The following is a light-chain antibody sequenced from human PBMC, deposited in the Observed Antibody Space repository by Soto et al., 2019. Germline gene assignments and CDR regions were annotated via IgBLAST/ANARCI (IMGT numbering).Light chain of an antibody. CDR1: QGIRDA. CDR2: DSS. V-gene: IGKV1-17*01. J-gene: IGKJ1*01. CDR3: LRPNSCPQA. Sequence: DIQMTQSPSSLSASVGDRVTITCRASQGIRDALGWYQQKPGKAPKLLIYDSSSLLRGVQSRFSGGVWEADFCLSVSSLRPRVFATYYCLRPNSCPQAFGQVTKVEIK.